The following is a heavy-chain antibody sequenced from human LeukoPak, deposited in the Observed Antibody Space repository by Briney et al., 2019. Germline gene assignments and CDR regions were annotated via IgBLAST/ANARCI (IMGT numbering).Heavy chain of an antibody. J-gene: IGHJ4*02. V-gene: IGHV3-30*01. CDR2: ISHDGSKK. D-gene: IGHD3-22*01. CDR1: GFTFSRYA. CDR3: ARAYYYDCSGYHEPGY. Sequence: PGSSLKLSCAASGFTFSRYAMHWVRQAPGKGLEWLAVISHDGSKKYYADSVKGRFTISRDNSKHTSYLQMNSLTAGDTAVYYCARAYYYDCSGYHEPGYWGQGTLVTVSS.